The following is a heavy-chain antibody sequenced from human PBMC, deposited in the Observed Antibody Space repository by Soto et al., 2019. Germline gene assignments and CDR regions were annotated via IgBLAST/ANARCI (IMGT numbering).Heavy chain of an antibody. CDR2: ISGSGIST. CDR3: ANEPVGPDWYFEL. CDR1: GFTFRSYA. J-gene: IGHJ2*01. V-gene: IGHV3-23*01. Sequence: DVQLLESGGGLVQPGGSLRLSCAASGFTFRSYAMSWVRQAPGKGLEWVSGISGSGISTHYADSVKGRFTVSRDNSKTTLYLQMNSLRAEDTAVYNCANEPVGPDWYFELWGRGTLVTVSS.